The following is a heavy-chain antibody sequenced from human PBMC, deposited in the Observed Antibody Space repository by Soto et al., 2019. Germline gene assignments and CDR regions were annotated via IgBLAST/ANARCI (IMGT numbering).Heavy chain of an antibody. D-gene: IGHD3-3*01. V-gene: IGHV1-18*01. CDR1: GYTFTSYG. CDR2: ISAYNGNT. J-gene: IGHJ5*02. CDR3: ARVTHTIFGVVIIRWFDP. Sequence: ASVKVSCKASGYTFTSYGISWVRQAPGQGLEWMGWISAYNGNTNYAQKIQGRVTMTTDTSTSTAYMELRSLRSDDTAVYYCARVTHTIFGVVIIRWFDPWGQGTLVTVSS.